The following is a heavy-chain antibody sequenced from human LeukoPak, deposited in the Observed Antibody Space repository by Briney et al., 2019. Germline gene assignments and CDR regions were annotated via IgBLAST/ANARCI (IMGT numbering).Heavy chain of an antibody. CDR3: ARAGYSMDTEYFQH. V-gene: IGHV3-48*03. J-gene: IGHJ1*01. D-gene: IGHD5-18*01. CDR2: ISNSGTAI. CDR1: GFTFSSYE. Sequence: GGPLRLSCAASGFTFSSYEMNWVRQAPGKGLEWVSYISNSGTAIYYADSVKGRFTISRDNAKSSLYLQMNSLRAEDTAVYYCARAGYSMDTEYFQHWGQGTLVTVSS.